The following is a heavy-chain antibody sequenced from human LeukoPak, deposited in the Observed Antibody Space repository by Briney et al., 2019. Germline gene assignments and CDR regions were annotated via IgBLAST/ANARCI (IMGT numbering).Heavy chain of an antibody. D-gene: IGHD3-22*01. V-gene: IGHV3-30*18. Sequence: GGSLRLSCAASGFTFSSYAMSWVRQAPGKGLEWVAVISYDGSNKYYADSVKGRFTISRDNSKNTLYLQMNSLRAEDTAVYYCAKDGYDYDSSGYYRHLDYWGQGTLVTVSS. CDR3: AKDGYDYDSSGYYRHLDY. CDR2: ISYDGSNK. J-gene: IGHJ4*02. CDR1: GFTFSSYA.